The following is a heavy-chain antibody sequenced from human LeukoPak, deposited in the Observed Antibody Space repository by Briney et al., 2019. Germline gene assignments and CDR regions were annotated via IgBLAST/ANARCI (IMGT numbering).Heavy chain of an antibody. Sequence: SETLSLTCAVYGGSFSGYYWSCIRQPPGKGLEWIGEINHSGSTNYNPSLKSRLTISVDTSKNQFSLKLNSVTAADTAVYYCASFRWGVGFEYWGQGTLVTVS. CDR2: INHSGST. V-gene: IGHV4-34*01. CDR3: ASFRWGVGFEY. CDR1: GGSFSGYY. J-gene: IGHJ4*02. D-gene: IGHD3-16*01.